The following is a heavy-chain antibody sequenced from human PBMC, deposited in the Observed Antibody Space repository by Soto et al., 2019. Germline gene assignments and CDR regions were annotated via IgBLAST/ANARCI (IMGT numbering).Heavy chain of an antibody. J-gene: IGHJ5*02. V-gene: IGHV1-58*01. CDR3: AADRVLSEGVPNWFDP. D-gene: IGHD3-10*01. CDR1: GFTFTSSA. Sequence: GASVKVSCKASGFTFTSSAVQWVRQARGQRLEWIGWIVVGSGNTNYAQKFQERVTITRDMSTSTAYMELSSLRSEDTAVYYCAADRVLSEGVPNWFDPRGQGTLVTVSS. CDR2: IVVGSGNT.